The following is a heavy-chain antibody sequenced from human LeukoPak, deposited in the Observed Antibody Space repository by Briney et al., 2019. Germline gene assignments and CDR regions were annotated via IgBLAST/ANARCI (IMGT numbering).Heavy chain of an antibody. V-gene: IGHV3-15*01. CDR1: GFTFSNAW. Sequence: GSSLRLSCAASGFTFSNAWMSWVRQAPGNGLKSDDRIKSKTDGGTTDYDAPVKGRFTISRDDSKNTLYLQMDSLKTEDTAVYFFFSSRRRHTRYYYYYYGMDVWGQGTTVTVSS. D-gene: IGHD3-3*01. CDR2: IKSKTDGGTT. J-gene: IGHJ6*02. CDR3: FSSRRRHTRYYYYYYGMDV.